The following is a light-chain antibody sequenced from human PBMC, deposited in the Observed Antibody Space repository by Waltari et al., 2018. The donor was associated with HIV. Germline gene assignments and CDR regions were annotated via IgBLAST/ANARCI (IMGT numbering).Light chain of an antibody. J-gene: IGKJ2*01. CDR1: ETVNRNY. CDR2: GAS. Sequence: EIVLTQSPGTLCLSPGERATLSCWASETVNRNYLAWYQQKPGQASRLLIYGASSRATGIPDRFSGSGSGTGFTLTISRLESEDFAVYYCQQYGSSPGTFGQGTKLEIK. V-gene: IGKV3-20*01. CDR3: QQYGSSPGT.